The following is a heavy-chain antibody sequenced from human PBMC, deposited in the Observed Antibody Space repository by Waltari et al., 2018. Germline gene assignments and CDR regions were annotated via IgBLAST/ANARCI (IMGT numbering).Heavy chain of an antibody. CDR1: VGSISNNY. CDR3: AGRYYYYMDV. Sequence: QVQLQESGPGLVKPSETLSLTCTVSVGSISNNYWNWVRQPAGKGLEWIGRFYIGGTTDYNPSLRSRVTMSVDTSKKQFSLRLSSVTAADTAVYFCAGRYYYYMDVWGKGTTVTVSS. V-gene: IGHV4-4*07. CDR2: FYIGGTT. J-gene: IGHJ6*03. D-gene: IGHD3-9*01.